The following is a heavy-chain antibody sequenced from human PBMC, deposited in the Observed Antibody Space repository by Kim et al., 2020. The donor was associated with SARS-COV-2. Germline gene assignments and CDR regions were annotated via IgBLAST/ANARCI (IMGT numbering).Heavy chain of an antibody. V-gene: IGHV4-59*01. J-gene: IGHJ4*02. CDR3: ARVSETATITLTYYFDY. CDR2: IYYSGST. D-gene: IGHD5-12*01. CDR1: GGSISSYY. Sequence: SETLSLTCTVSGGSISSYYWSWIRQPPGKGLEWIGYIYYSGSTNYNPSLKSRVTISVDTSKNQFSLKLSSVTAADTAVYYCARVSETATITLTYYFDYWGQGTLVTVSS.